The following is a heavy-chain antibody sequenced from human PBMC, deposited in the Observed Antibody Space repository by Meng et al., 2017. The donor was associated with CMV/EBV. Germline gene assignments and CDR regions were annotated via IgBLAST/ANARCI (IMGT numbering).Heavy chain of an antibody. D-gene: IGHD5-18*01. Sequence: GESLKISCAASGFTVSSNYMSWVRQAPGKGLEWVSVIYSGDSTYYADSVKGRFTISRDNSKNTLYLQMNSLRAEDTAVYYCARDQRGYSYTTFYYYYYGMDVWGQGTTVTVSS. J-gene: IGHJ6*02. CDR3: ARDQRGYSYTTFYYYYYGMDV. CDR1: GFTVSSNY. V-gene: IGHV3-66*02. CDR2: IYSGDST.